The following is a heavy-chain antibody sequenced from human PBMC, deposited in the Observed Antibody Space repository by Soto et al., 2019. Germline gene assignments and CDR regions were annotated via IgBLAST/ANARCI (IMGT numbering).Heavy chain of an antibody. J-gene: IGHJ6*02. D-gene: IGHD2-2*01. CDR2: IYYSGST. V-gene: IGHV4-31*03. CDR1: GGSISSGGYY. Sequence: SSETLSLTCTVSGGSISSGGYYWSWIRQHPGKGLEWIGYIYYSGSTYYNPSLKSRVTISVDTSKNQFSLKLSSVTAADTAVYYCARNRYCSSTSCYSLGWFYGMDVWGQGTTVTVSS. CDR3: ARNRYCSSTSCYSLGWFYGMDV.